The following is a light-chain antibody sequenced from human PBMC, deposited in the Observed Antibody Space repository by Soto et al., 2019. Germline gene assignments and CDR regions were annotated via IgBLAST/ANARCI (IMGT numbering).Light chain of an antibody. CDR3: CSYAGSFVV. CDR2: DVS. CDR1: SSDVGGYNY. J-gene: IGLJ2*01. V-gene: IGLV2-11*01. Sequence: QSALTQPRSVSGSPGQSVTISCTGTSSDVGGYNYVSWYQQHPGKAPKLMIYDVSKRPSGVPDRFSGSKSGNTASLTISGHQAEDEADYYCCSYAGSFVVFGGGTKLTV.